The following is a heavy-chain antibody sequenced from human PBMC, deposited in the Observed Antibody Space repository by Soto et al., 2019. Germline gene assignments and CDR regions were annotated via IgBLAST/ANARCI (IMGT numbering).Heavy chain of an antibody. D-gene: IGHD5-12*01. J-gene: IGHJ4*02. CDR2: ISGSAGNT. V-gene: IGHV3-23*01. CDR1: GLTFSTYA. Sequence: EVQLLESGGGLVQPGGSLRLPCAASGLTFSTYAMSWVRQAPGKGLEWVSSISGSAGNTFYADSVKGRFTISRDNSKNTLFLQMNSMRAEATAVYYCAKTAQWLRPYYFDYWGQGTLVTVSS. CDR3: AKTAQWLRPYYFDY.